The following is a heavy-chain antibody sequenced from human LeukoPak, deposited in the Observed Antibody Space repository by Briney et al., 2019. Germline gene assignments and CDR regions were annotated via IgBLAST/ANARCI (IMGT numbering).Heavy chain of an antibody. D-gene: IGHD2-2*01. J-gene: IGHJ6*03. CDR3: ATGYCSGTTCLYYYYMGV. CDR1: GYTFTGYY. CDR2: INPNSGGT. Sequence: GASMKVSCKASGYTFTGYYIHWMRQAPGQGLEWMGWINPNSGGTTYAQKFQGRVTMTRDTSISTAHMELNRLRSDDTALYYCATGYCSGTTCLYYYYMGVWGTGTTVTVSS. V-gene: IGHV1-2*02.